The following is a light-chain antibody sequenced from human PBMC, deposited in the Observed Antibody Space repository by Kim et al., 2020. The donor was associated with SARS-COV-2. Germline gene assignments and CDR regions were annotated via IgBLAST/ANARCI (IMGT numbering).Light chain of an antibody. CDR1: QSISNY. CDR2: DTS. Sequence: FSPWAKAPLSCRASQSISNYLTWYQQKPGQPPRLLIYDTSNRVTGIPARFSGIGSGTDFSLTISSVEPEDFAVYYCQQRNNWPPTFGQGTRLEIK. CDR3: QQRNNWPPT. V-gene: IGKV3-11*01. J-gene: IGKJ5*01.